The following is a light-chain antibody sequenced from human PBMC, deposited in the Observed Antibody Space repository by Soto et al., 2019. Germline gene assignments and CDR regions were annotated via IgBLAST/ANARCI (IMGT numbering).Light chain of an antibody. V-gene: IGLV7-46*01. CDR1: TGTVTSGHH. CDR3: MLTYSGPWV. CDR2: HTT. Sequence: QTVVTQEPSLTVSPGGTVTLTCGSSTGTVTSGHHPYWLQQKPGQPPRALIYHTTNTLSWTPARFSGSLLGGKAALTLSGAQPEDEALYYCMLTYSGPWVFGGGTQLTVL. J-gene: IGLJ3*02.